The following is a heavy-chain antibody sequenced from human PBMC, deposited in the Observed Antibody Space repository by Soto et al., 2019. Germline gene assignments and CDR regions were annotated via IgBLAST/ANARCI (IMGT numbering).Heavy chain of an antibody. J-gene: IGHJ5*02. Sequence: GGSLRLSCSASGLTFSSYAMHWVRQAPGKGLEYVSAISSNGGSTYYADSVKGRFTISRDNSKNTLYLQMSSLRAEDTAVYYCGGVVVPAAMQANWFDPWGQGTLVTVSS. CDR1: GLTFSSYA. D-gene: IGHD2-2*01. CDR2: ISSNGGST. CDR3: GGVVVPAAMQANWFDP. V-gene: IGHV3-64D*08.